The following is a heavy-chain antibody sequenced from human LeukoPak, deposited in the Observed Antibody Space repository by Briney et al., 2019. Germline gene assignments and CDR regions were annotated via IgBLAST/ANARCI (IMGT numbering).Heavy chain of an antibody. Sequence: SETLSLTCTVSGGSIRSYYWSWTRQPPGKGLEWIGYVYYSGTTNYNPSLKSRVTISIDTSKNQFYLKLSSLTAADTAVYYCARRDDSSGYHKIFDYWGPGTLVTVSS. CDR3: ARRDDSSGYHKIFDY. V-gene: IGHV4-59*08. J-gene: IGHJ4*02. CDR1: GGSIRSYY. CDR2: VYYSGTT. D-gene: IGHD3-22*01.